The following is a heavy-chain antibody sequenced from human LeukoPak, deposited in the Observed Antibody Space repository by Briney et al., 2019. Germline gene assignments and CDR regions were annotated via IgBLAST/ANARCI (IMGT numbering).Heavy chain of an antibody. CDR2: INHSGST. Sequence: SETLSLTCAVYGGSFSGYYWSWIRQPPGKGLEWIREINHSGSTNYNPSLKSRVTISVDTSKNQFSLKLSSVTAADTAVYYCARAGYDYVWGSYRQHAFDIWGQGTMVTVSS. J-gene: IGHJ3*02. CDR1: GGSFSGYY. CDR3: ARAGYDYVWGSYRQHAFDI. V-gene: IGHV4-34*01. D-gene: IGHD3-16*02.